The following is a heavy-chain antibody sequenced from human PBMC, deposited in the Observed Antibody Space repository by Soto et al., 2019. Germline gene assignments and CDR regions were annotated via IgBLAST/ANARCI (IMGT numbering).Heavy chain of an antibody. J-gene: IGHJ4*01. D-gene: IGHD3-9*01. CDR2: IYYSGST. Sequence: SETLSLTCTVSGGSISSYYWSWXRQPPGKGLEWIGYIYYSGSTNYNPSLKSRVTISVDTSKNQFSLKLSSVTAADTAIYYCARHPGYYDVLTGYSTYYFDYWGQGALVTVSS. V-gene: IGHV4-59*08. CDR1: GGSISSYY. CDR3: ARHPGYYDVLTGYSTYYFDY.